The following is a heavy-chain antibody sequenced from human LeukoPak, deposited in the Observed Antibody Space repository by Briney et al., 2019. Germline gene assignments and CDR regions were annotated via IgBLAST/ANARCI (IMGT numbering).Heavy chain of an antibody. CDR2: ISGSGGST. D-gene: IGHD2-2*01. Sequence: GGSLRLSCAASGFTFSRYAMSWVRQAPGKGLEWVSAISGSGGSTYYADSVKGRFTISRDNSKNTLYLQMNSLRAEDTAVYYCAKDPRDCSSTSCYPRFDYWGQGTLVTVSS. J-gene: IGHJ4*02. CDR3: AKDPRDCSSTSCYPRFDY. CDR1: GFTFSRYA. V-gene: IGHV3-23*01.